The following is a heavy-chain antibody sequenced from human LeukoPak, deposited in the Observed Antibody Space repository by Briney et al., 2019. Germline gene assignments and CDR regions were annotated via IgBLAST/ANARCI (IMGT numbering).Heavy chain of an antibody. CDR2: IYYSGST. Sequence: SETLSLTCTVSGGSISSYYWNWVRQPPGKGLEWIGYIYYSGSTSYSPSLKSRVTMSVDTSKNQFSLKLRSVTAADTAVYHCARQRDGYNIFDNWGQGTLVTVSS. J-gene: IGHJ4*02. D-gene: IGHD5-24*01. V-gene: IGHV4-59*08. CDR3: ARQRDGYNIFDN. CDR1: GGSISSYY.